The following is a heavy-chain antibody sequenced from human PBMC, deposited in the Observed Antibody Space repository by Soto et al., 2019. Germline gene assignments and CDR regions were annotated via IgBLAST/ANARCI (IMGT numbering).Heavy chain of an antibody. CDR2: INAGNGNT. CDR1: GYTFTSYA. Sequence: ASVKVSCKASGYTFTSYAMHWVRQAPGQRLEWMGWINAGNGNTKYSQKFQGRVTITRDTSASTAYMELSSLRSEDTAVYYCERSIVVVTALDYWGQGTLVTV. CDR3: ERSIVVVTALDY. D-gene: IGHD2-21*02. J-gene: IGHJ4*02. V-gene: IGHV1-3*01.